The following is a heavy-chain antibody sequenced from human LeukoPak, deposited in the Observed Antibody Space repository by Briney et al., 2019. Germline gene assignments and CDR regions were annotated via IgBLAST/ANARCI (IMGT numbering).Heavy chain of an antibody. D-gene: IGHD4-23*01. J-gene: IGHJ4*02. CDR3: ALTIFYGGNPSVRY. CDR2: IIAIFGTA. V-gene: IGHV1-69*01. CDR1: GGTFSSYA. Sequence: SVKVSCKASGGTFSSYAISWVRQAPGQGLEWMGGIIAIFGTANYAQKFQGRVTITADESTSTAYMELSSLRSEDTAVYYCALTIFYGGNPSVRYWGQGTLVTVSS.